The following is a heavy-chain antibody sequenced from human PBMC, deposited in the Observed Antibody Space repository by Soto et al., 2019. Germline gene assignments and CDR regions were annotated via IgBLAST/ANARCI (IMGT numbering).Heavy chain of an antibody. D-gene: IGHD4-17*01. V-gene: IGHV4-61*01. J-gene: IGHJ4*02. CDR2: IYHSETT. CDR1: GSSVSGGIYD. CDR3: ARYRDYGDYGYFDS. Sequence: QVQLQESGPGLVKPSETLSLTCTVSGSSVSGGIYDWTWIRQPPGKGLEWIGYIYHSETTNYNASLRSRVTISVDTSKNQFSLRLTSVTAADTAVYYCARYRDYGDYGYFDSWGQGTLVTVSS.